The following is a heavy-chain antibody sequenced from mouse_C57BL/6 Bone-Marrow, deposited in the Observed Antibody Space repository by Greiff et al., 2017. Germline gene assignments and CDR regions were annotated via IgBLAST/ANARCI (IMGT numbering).Heavy chain of an antibody. CDR2: INPNNGGT. CDR1: GYTFTDYN. D-gene: IGHD2-2*01. V-gene: IGHV1-18*01. CDR3: ARVRPMVTTAGYAMDY. Sequence: DVQLQESGPELVKPGASVKIPCKASGYTFTDYNMDWVKQSHGKSLEWIGDINPNNGGTIYNQKFKGKATLTVDKSSSTAYMELRSLTSEDTAVYYCARVRPMVTTAGYAMDYWGQGTSVTVSS. J-gene: IGHJ4*01.